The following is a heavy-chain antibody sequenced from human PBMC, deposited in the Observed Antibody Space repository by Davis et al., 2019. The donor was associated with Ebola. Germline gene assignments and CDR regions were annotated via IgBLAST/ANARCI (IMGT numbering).Heavy chain of an antibody. Sequence: GGSLRLSCAASGFSFGDYTMHWVRQAPGKGLEWVSSISWNSGNIAYADSVKGRFTISRDNAKNSLYLQMNSLRAEDTALYYCVKVGSSSWYGFDPWGQGTLVTVSS. CDR3: VKVGSSSWYGFDP. CDR2: ISWNSGNI. CDR1: GFSFGDYT. J-gene: IGHJ5*02. D-gene: IGHD6-13*01. V-gene: IGHV3-9*01.